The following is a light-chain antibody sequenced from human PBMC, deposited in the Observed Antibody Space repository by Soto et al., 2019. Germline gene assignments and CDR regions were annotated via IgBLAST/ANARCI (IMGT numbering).Light chain of an antibody. CDR3: SSYAGSNNVL. V-gene: IGLV2-8*01. CDR1: SGDVGGYNY. CDR2: EVT. J-gene: IGLJ3*02. Sequence: QSVLTQPPSASGSPGQSVTISCTGTSGDVGGYNYVSWYQQHPGKAPKLMIYEVTQRPSGVPDRFSGSKSGNTASLTVSGLQAEDEADYYCSSYAGSNNVLFGGGTQLTVL.